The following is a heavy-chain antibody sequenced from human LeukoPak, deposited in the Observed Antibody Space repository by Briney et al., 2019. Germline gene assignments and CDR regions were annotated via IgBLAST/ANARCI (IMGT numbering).Heavy chain of an antibody. CDR1: GGSINSHY. J-gene: IGHJ5*02. D-gene: IGHD4-17*01. V-gene: IGHV4-59*11. Sequence: SETLSLTCIVSGGSINSHYWNWIRQPPGKGLEWIGYIHHSGSTNYNPSLKSRVTTSVDTSKNQLSLKLSSVTAADTAVYYCAREGLRKLNWFDPWGQGTLVTVSS. CDR2: IHHSGST. CDR3: AREGLRKLNWFDP.